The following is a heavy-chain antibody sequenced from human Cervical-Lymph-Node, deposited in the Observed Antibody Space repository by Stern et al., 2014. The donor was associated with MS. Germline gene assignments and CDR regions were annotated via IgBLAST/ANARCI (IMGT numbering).Heavy chain of an antibody. J-gene: IGHJ4*02. V-gene: IGHV5-51*01. Sequence: EVQLVQSGAEVKKPGPSLKISCKGSGYSFTNSWIGWVRQMPGKGLELMGIISPVDSETRYSPSFQGQVTIPVDKSINTAYVQWTSLEASDTAMYYCARQGCATTSCHTIDSWGQGTLITVSS. CDR2: ISPVDSET. CDR3: ARQGCATTSCHTIDS. CDR1: GYSFTNSW. D-gene: IGHD2-2*02.